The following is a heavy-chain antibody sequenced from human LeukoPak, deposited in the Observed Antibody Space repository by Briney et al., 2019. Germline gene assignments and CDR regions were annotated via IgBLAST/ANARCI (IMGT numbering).Heavy chain of an antibody. CDR1: GFTFRNYG. D-gene: IGHD6-6*01. CDR3: ANTHCDSSPIVWNF. J-gene: IGHJ4*02. V-gene: IGHV3-23*01. Sequence: GGSLRLSCIASGFTFRNYGMSWVRQAPGKGLEWVSGLSDAGVRIFYSDSVKGRFTISRDNSKNTLYPQMDSLRAEDTAVYYCANTHCDSSPIVWNFWGQGTLVTVSS. CDR2: LSDAGVRI.